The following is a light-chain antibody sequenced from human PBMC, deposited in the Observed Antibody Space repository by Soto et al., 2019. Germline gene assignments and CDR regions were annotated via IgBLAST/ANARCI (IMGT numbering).Light chain of an antibody. J-gene: IGLJ1*01. V-gene: IGLV2-11*01. Sequence: QSALTQPRSVSGSPGQSVTISCTGTSSDVGGYNYVSWYQQHPGKAPKLMIYDVSKRPSGVPDRFSGSKSGNTASLTISGLQAEDEAEYYCSSYTNINTRACVFGTGTKVTVL. CDR1: SSDVGGYNY. CDR3: SSYTNINTRACV. CDR2: DVS.